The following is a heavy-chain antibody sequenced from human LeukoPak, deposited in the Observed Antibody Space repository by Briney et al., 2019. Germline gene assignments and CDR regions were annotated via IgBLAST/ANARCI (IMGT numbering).Heavy chain of an antibody. D-gene: IGHD3-10*01. J-gene: IGHJ4*02. CDR2: IKQDGSKK. Sequence: GGSLRRSCVAPGFTFSSRHWVTWVRQAPGKGLEGMPNIKQDGSKKNYVASVKGRFAITRDNAKNSVDLQMNSLRAEDRAVYYCARDSLLWFGEFFSWGQGTLVTVSS. V-gene: IGHV3-7*01. CDR1: GFTFSSRHW. CDR3: ARDSLLWFGEFFS.